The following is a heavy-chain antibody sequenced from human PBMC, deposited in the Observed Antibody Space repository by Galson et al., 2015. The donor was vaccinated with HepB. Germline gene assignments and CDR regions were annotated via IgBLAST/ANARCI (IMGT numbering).Heavy chain of an antibody. D-gene: IGHD2-2*01. Sequence: SVKVSCKASGYTFTSYGISWVRQAPGQGLEWMGWISAYNGNTNYAQKLQGRVTMTTDTSTSTAYMELRSLRSDDTAVYYCARDSHCSSTSCRAYYYYGMDVWGQGTTVTVSS. CDR3: ARDSHCSSTSCRAYYYYGMDV. V-gene: IGHV1-18*04. J-gene: IGHJ6*02. CDR2: ISAYNGNT. CDR1: GYTFTSYG.